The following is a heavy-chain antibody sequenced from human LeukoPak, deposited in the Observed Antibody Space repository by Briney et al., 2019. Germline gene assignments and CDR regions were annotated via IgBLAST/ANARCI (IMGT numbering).Heavy chain of an antibody. CDR1: GYTFTGYY. CDR3: ASFPLEVVEPVVVPAAILRGFDP. Sequence: ASVKVSCKASGYTFTGYYMHWVRQAPGQGLEWMGWINPNSGGTNYAQKFQGRVTMTRDTSISTAYMELSRLRSDDTAVYYCASFPLEVVEPVVVPAAILRGFDPWGQGTRGTVSS. V-gene: IGHV1-2*02. CDR2: INPNSGGT. J-gene: IGHJ5*02. D-gene: IGHD2-2*02.